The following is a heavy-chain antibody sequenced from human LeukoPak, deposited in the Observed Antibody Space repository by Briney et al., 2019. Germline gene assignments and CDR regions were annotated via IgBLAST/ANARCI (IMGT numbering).Heavy chain of an antibody. J-gene: IGHJ4*02. CDR3: ARGSFLDY. CDR1: GFTVSSNY. CDR2: ISSSSSYI. Sequence: GGSLRLSCAASGFTVSSNYMSWVRQAPGKGLEWVSSISSSSSYIYYADSVKGRFTISRDNAKNPLYLQMNSLRAEDTAVYYCARGSFLDYWGQGTLVTVSS. V-gene: IGHV3-21*04.